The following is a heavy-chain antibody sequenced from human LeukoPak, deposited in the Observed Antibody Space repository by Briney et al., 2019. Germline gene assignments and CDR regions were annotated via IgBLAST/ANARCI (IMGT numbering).Heavy chain of an antibody. V-gene: IGHV4-34*01. CDR3: ARSGYCSSTSCYNWFDP. J-gene: IGHJ5*02. CDR1: GGSFSGYY. CDR2: INHSGST. D-gene: IGHD2-2*03. Sequence: SETLSLTCAVYGGSFSGYYWSWLRQPPGKGLEWIGEINHSGSTNYNPPLTSRVTISVDTSKNQFSLKLSSVTAADTAVYYCARSGYCSSTSCYNWFDPWGQGTLVTVSS.